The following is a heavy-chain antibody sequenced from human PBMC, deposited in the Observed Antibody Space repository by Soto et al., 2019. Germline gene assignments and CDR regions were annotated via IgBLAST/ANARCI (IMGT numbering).Heavy chain of an antibody. Sequence: KTSETLSLTCTVSGGSISSSSYYWGWIRQPPGKGLEWIGSIYYSGSTYYNPSLKSRVTISVDTSKNQFSLKLSSVTAADRAVYYCARPSYGGYSYGYLGFGYYGMDVWGQGTTVTVSS. J-gene: IGHJ6*02. CDR2: IYYSGST. D-gene: IGHD5-18*01. V-gene: IGHV4-39*01. CDR1: GGSISSSSYY. CDR3: ARPSYGGYSYGYLGFGYYGMDV.